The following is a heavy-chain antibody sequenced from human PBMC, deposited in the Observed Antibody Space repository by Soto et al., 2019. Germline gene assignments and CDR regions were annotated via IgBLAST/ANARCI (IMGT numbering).Heavy chain of an antibody. CDR1: GLTFEHSG. CDR3: HAAGSGTDFF. J-gene: IGHJ4*02. V-gene: IGHV3-9*01. D-gene: IGHD3-10*01. CDR2: ISWDSKTI. Sequence: EVQLLESGGDLVQPGRSLRLSCVASGLTFEHSGMHWVRQAPGKGLAWVAGISWDSKTIAYADSVKGRFAISRDNAKKSLSLQMRSLRAEDAALYYCHAAGSGTDFFWGQGTHVTVSS.